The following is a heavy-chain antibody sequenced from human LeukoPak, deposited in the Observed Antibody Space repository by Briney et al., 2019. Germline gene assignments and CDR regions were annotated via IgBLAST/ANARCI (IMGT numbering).Heavy chain of an antibody. CDR3: ARDYNFDY. V-gene: IGHV3-48*03. J-gene: IGHJ4*02. Sequence: GGSLRLSCAASGFTFSSYEMTWVRQAPGKGLEWISYISSSGSAIYYADSVKGRLTISRDNAKNSLYLQMNRLRAEDTAVYYCARDYNFDYWGQGTLVTVSS. CDR1: GFTFSSYE. CDR2: ISSSGSAI.